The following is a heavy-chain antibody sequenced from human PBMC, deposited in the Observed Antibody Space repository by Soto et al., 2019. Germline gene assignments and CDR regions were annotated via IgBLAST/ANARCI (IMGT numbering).Heavy chain of an antibody. CDR2: INHSGST. CDR3: IDWFDP. Sequence: SETLSLTCAVYGGSFSGYYWSWIRQPPGKGLEWIGEINHSGSTNYNPSLKSRVTISVDTSKNQFSLKLSSVTAASPPGVVIIDWFDPWGQGTLVTVSS. V-gene: IGHV4-34*01. CDR1: GGSFSGYY. D-gene: IGHD3-3*01. J-gene: IGHJ5*02.